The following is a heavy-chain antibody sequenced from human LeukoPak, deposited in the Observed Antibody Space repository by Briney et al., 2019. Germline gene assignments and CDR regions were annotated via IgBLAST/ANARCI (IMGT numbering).Heavy chain of an antibody. J-gene: IGHJ6*02. CDR3: ARYSSSYYYGMDV. V-gene: IGHV3-64D*09. D-gene: IGHD6-6*01. CDR2: ISSNGGST. CDR1: GFTFSYYA. Sequence: GGSLRLSCSASGFTFSYYAMHWVRQAAGKGLGFVSGISSNGGSTYYADSLKGRFTVSRDNSNNTLYLQMSSLRAEDTAVYYCARYSSSYYYGMDVWGQGTTVTVSS.